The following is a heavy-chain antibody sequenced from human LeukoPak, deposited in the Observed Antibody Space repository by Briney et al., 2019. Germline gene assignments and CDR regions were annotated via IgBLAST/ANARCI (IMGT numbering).Heavy chain of an antibody. V-gene: IGHV1-46*03. Sequence: ASVKVSCKASGYTFTSYYMHWVRQAPGRGLEWMGIINPSGGSTSYAQKFQGRVTMTRDTSTSTVYMELSSLRSEDTAVYYCARRYCSSTSCHVDAFDIWGQGTMVTVSS. J-gene: IGHJ3*02. CDR1: GYTFTSYY. CDR2: INPSGGST. CDR3: ARRYCSSTSCHVDAFDI. D-gene: IGHD2-2*01.